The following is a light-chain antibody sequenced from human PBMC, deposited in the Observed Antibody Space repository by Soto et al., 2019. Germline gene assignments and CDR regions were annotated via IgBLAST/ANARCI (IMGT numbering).Light chain of an antibody. Sequence: QSVLTQPPSLSGAPGHRVTFSCTGSSSNIGANYDVHWYQQRPGSAPKLLIFANAHRPSGVPDRFSASKSDTSASLTITGLQADDEAVYYCQSYDYSLSGVIFGGGTKLTVL. CDR1: SSNIGANYD. J-gene: IGLJ2*01. CDR2: ANA. V-gene: IGLV1-40*01. CDR3: QSYDYSLSGVI.